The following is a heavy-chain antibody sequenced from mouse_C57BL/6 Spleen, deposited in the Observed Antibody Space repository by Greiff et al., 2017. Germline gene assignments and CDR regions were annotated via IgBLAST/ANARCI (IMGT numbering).Heavy chain of an antibody. CDR1: GYTFTSYW. V-gene: IGHV1-61*01. Sequence: VQLQQPGAELVRPGSSVKLSCKASGYTFTSYWMDWVKQRPGQGLEWIGNIYPSDSETHYNQKFKDKATLTVDKSSSTAYMQLSSLTSEDSAVYYCARRGYGSSTWYFDVWGTGTTVTVSS. CDR2: IYPSDSET. D-gene: IGHD1-1*01. CDR3: ARRGYGSSTWYFDV. J-gene: IGHJ1*03.